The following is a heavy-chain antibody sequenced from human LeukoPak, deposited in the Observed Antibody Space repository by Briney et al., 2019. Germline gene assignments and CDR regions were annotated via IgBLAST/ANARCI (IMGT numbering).Heavy chain of an antibody. CDR1: GYTFTDYY. Sequence: ASVKVSFKASGYTFTDYYMHWVRQAPGQGLEWMGRINPNSGGTNYAQKFQGRVTMTRDTSISTAYMELSRLRSDDTAVYYCARVLVPAAIGYYYYMDVWGKGTTVTVSS. CDR2: INPNSGGT. CDR3: ARVLVPAAIGYYYYMDV. D-gene: IGHD2-2*01. J-gene: IGHJ6*03. V-gene: IGHV1-2*06.